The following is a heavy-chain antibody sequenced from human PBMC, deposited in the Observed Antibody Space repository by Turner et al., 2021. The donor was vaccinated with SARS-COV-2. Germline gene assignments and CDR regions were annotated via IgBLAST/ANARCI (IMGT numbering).Heavy chain of an antibody. V-gene: IGHV3-23*01. J-gene: IGHJ6*02. D-gene: IGHD1-26*01. Sequence: EVQLLESGGGLVQPGGSLRLSCVTSGFTFDNYALTWVRQGPGKGLEWVSTISGTAYSKDNADSVRGRFSISREFSKKTMYLQMNSLRGEDTAVYYWAKGITVGPTIGMDVWGHGTRVTVSS. CDR2: ISGTAYSK. CDR1: GFTFDNYA. CDR3: AKGITVGPTIGMDV.